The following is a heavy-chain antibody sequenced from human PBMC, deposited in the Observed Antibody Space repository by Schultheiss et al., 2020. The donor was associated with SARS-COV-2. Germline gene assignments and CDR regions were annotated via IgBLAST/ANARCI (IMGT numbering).Heavy chain of an antibody. CDR3: ARNSPKYYDSSGYYLGY. CDR2: IYYSGST. D-gene: IGHD3-22*01. CDR1: GGSISSSSYY. Sequence: SETLSLTCTVSGGSISSSSYYWGWIRQPPGKGLEWIGSIYYSGSTYYNPSLKSRVTISVDTSKNQFSLKLSSVTAADTAVYYCARNSPKYYDSSGYYLGYWGQGTLVTVSS. J-gene: IGHJ4*02. V-gene: IGHV4-39*01.